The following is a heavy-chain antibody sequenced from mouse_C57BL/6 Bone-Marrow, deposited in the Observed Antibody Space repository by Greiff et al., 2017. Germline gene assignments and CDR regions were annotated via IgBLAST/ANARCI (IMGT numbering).Heavy chain of an antibody. Sequence: QVQLKESGAELAQPGASVKLSCKASGYTFTSYWMHWVKQRPGQGLEWLGYITPSSGYTKYNQKFKDKATVTAYKSSSTAYMQLISLTYEVSAVYYVAKRGYAMDYWGQGTLVTVSA. CDR2: ITPSSGYT. CDR3: AKRGYAMDY. CDR1: GYTFTSYW. V-gene: IGHV1-7*01. J-gene: IGHJ4*01.